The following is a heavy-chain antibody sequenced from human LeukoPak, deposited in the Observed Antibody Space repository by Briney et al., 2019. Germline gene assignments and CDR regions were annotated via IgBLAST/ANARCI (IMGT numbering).Heavy chain of an antibody. CDR2: IYTSGST. V-gene: IGHV4-61*02. CDR3: ARGYSSGWYQDAFDI. D-gene: IGHD6-19*01. CDR1: GGSISSGSYY. J-gene: IGHJ3*02. Sequence: SETLSLTCTVSGGSISSGSYYWSWIRQPAGKGLKWIGRIYTSGSTNYNPSLKSRVTISVDTSKNQFSLKLSSVTAADTAVYYCARGYSSGWYQDAFDIWGQGTMVTVSS.